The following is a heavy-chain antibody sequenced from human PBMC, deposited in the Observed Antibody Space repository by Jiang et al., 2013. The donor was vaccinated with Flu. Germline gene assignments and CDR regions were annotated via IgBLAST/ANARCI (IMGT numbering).Heavy chain of an antibody. D-gene: IGHD3-22*01. V-gene: IGHV4-31*02. CDR1: GGSISSVVTT. Sequence: SGGSISSVVTTGAGSASTQGRAWSGLGTSITVGSTYYNPSLKSRVTISVDTSKNQFSLKLSSVTAADTAVYYCARYYYDSSGYPALFDYWGQGTLVTVSS. J-gene: IGHJ4*02. CDR2: SITVGST. CDR3: ARYYYDSSGYPALFDY.